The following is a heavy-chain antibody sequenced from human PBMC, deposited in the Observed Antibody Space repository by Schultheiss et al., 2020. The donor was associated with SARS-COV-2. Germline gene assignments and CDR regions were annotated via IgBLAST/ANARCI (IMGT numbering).Heavy chain of an antibody. V-gene: IGHV4-61*01. CDR1: GGSISSSNYY. J-gene: IGHJ6*03. CDR2: IYYSGST. D-gene: IGHD6-19*01. CDR3: ASSSGWYGAYYYYYYIDV. Sequence: SQTLSLTCTVSGGSISSSNYYWSWIRQPPGKGLEWIGYIYYSGSTNYNPSLKSRVTISVDTFKKQFSLKLNSVTAADTAVYYCASSSGWYGAYYYYYYIDVWGKGTTVTVSS.